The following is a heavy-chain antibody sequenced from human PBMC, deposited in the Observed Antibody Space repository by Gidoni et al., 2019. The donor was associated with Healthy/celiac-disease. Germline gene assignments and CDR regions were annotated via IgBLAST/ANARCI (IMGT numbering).Heavy chain of an antibody. J-gene: IGHJ3*02. CDR1: GYSFTSDW. D-gene: IGHD3-3*01. Sequence: EVQLVQSGAEVKKPVESLTISCKGSGYSFTSDWIGWLRQMPGKGLVWMGIIYPGDSDTRYSPSFQGQVTISADKSISTAYLQWSSLKASDTAMYYCARHSIFGVVINDAFDIWGQGTMVTVSS. V-gene: IGHV5-51*01. CDR3: ARHSIFGVVINDAFDI. CDR2: IYPGDSDT.